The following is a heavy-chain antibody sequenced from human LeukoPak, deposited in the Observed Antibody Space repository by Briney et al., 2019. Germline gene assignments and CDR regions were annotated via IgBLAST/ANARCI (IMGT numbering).Heavy chain of an antibody. J-gene: IGHJ5*02. CDR1: GGSFSGYY. CDR2: INHSGST. D-gene: IGHD3-10*01. Sequence: PSETLSLTCAVYGGSFSGYYWSWIRQPPGKGLEWIGEINHSGSTNYNPSLKSRVTISVDTSKNQFSLKLSSVTAADTAVYYCARRSYYYASGRRFDPWGQGTLVTVSS. V-gene: IGHV4-34*01. CDR3: ARRSYYYASGRRFDP.